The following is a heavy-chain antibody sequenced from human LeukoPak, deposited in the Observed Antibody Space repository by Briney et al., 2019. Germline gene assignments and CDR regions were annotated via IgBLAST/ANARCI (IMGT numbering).Heavy chain of an antibody. CDR2: INAGNGNT. Sequence: ASVTVSCTASGYTFTSYAMHWVRQAPGQRLEWMGWINAGNGNTKYSQKFQGRVTITRDTSASTAYMELSSLRSEDTAVYYCAREHSSSSGVDYWGQGTLVTVSS. J-gene: IGHJ4*02. CDR3: AREHSSSSGVDY. D-gene: IGHD6-6*01. V-gene: IGHV1-3*01. CDR1: GYTFTSYA.